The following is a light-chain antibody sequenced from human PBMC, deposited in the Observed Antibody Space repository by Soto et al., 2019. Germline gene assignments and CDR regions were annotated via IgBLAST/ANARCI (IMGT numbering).Light chain of an antibody. CDR1: SSDVGSYNY. CDR3: SSYTSSGSVV. J-gene: IGLJ2*01. CDR2: DVS. V-gene: IGLV2-14*01. Sequence: QSALTQPASVSGSPGQSITISCTGTSSDVGSYNYVSWYQQHPGKAPKLMIYDVSYRPSGVSNRFSGSKSGNTASLTISGLQAEDEADYYCSSYTSSGSVVFGGGTKVTVL.